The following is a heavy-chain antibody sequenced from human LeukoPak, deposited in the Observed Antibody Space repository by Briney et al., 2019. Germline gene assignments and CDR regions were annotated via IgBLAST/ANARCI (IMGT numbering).Heavy chain of an antibody. CDR2: IIPIFGTA. V-gene: IGHV1-69*13. D-gene: IGHD3-22*01. J-gene: IGHJ4*02. CDR1: GYTFTSYG. CDR3: ARRPYYYDSSGYYPPGEYYFDY. Sequence: SVKVSCKASGYTFTSYGISWVRQAPGQGLEWMGGIIPIFGTANYAQKFQGRVTITADESTSTAYMELSSLRSEDTAVYYCARRPYYYDSSGYYPPGEYYFDYWGQGTLVTVSS.